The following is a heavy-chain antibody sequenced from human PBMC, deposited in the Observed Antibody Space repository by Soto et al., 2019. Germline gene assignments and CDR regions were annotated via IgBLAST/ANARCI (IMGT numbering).Heavy chain of an antibody. CDR1: GFTFSSYG. CDR2: ISYDGSNK. Sequence: VGSLRLSCAASGFTFSSYGMHWVRQAPGKGLEWVAVISYDGSNKYYADSVKGRFTISRDNSKNTLYLQMNSLRAEDTAVYYCAKETYDFWSGQYYFDYWGQGTLVTVSS. CDR3: AKETYDFWSGQYYFDY. J-gene: IGHJ4*02. D-gene: IGHD3-3*01. V-gene: IGHV3-30*18.